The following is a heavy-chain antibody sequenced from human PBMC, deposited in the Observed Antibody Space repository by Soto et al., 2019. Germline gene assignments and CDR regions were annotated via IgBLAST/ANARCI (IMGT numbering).Heavy chain of an antibody. CDR3: AKDQNPGYSSGCPDY. V-gene: IGHV3-30*18. CDR1: GFTFSSYG. Sequence: PGGSLRLSCGASGFTFSSYGMHWVRQAPGKGLGWVAVISYDGSNKYYADSVKGRFTISRDNSKNTLYLQMNSLRAEDTAVYYCAKDQNPGYSSGCPDYWGQGTLVTVSS. D-gene: IGHD6-19*01. J-gene: IGHJ4*02. CDR2: ISYDGSNK.